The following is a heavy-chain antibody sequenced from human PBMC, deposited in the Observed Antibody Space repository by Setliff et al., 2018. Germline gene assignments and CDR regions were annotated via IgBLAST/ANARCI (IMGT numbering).Heavy chain of an antibody. D-gene: IGHD2-21*01. Sequence: GGSLRLSCAASGLTFSSYGMYWVRQAPGKGLEWVAVLWYDGSNKNYADSVKGRFTVSRDNAKNTLYLQMNGLRAEDTGVYYCARVIVGGGNTTFDLWGQGTLVTVSS. CDR3: ARVIVGGGNTTFDL. V-gene: IGHV3-33*01. CDR2: LWYDGSNK. J-gene: IGHJ4*02. CDR1: GLTFSSYG.